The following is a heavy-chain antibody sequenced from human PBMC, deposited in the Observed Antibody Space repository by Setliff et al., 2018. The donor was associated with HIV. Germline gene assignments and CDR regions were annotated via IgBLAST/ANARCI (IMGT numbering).Heavy chain of an antibody. V-gene: IGHV1-2*07. CDR1: GYTFTDYY. J-gene: IGHJ6*03. CDR2: INTDSGRI. CDR3: ARVSTLSSRYYGHYYMDV. D-gene: IGHD4-4*01. Sequence: ASVKVSCKASGYTFTDYYIHWVRQAPGQGLEWMGWINTDSGRINYGHKFQARVTMTRDTSSSTVYMELSRLRYDDTAVYYCARVSTLSSRYYGHYYMDVWGKGTTVTVSS.